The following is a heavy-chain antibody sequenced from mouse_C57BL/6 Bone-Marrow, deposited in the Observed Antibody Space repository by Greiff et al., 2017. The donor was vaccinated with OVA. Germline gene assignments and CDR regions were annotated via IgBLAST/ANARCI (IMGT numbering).Heavy chain of an antibody. Sequence: VQLQQPGAELVKPGASVKLSCKASGYTFTSYWMHWVKQRPGRGLEWIGRIDPNSGGTKYNEKFKSKATLTVDKSSSTAYMELRSLTSEDTAVYYCARRATTVVAPFDYWGQGTTLTVSS. D-gene: IGHD1-1*01. J-gene: IGHJ2*01. CDR3: ARRATTVVAPFDY. CDR2: IDPNSGGT. V-gene: IGHV1-62-3*01. CDR1: GYTFTSYW.